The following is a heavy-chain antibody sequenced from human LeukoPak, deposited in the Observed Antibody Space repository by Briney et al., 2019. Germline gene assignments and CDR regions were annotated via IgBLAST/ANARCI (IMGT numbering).Heavy chain of an antibody. D-gene: IGHD6-19*01. V-gene: IGHV3-66*01. CDR2: IYSGGST. J-gene: IGHJ4*02. CDR3: ARVSSSSGWYVGFDY. Sequence: GGSLRLSCAASGFTLSIYSMNWVRQAPGKGLEWVSVIYSGGSTYYADSVKGRFTISRDNSKNTLYLQMNSLRAEDTAVYYCARVSSSSGWYVGFDYWGQGTLVTVSS. CDR1: GFTLSIYS.